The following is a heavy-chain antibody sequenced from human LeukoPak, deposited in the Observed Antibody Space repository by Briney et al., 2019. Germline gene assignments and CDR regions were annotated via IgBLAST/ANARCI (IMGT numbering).Heavy chain of an antibody. Sequence: SETLSLTFTVSGGSISSGGYYWSWIRQPPGKGLGGVGDIYYSGSTYYNPSLKSRVTISVDTSKNQFSLKLSSVTAADTAVYYCASGGVNCSGGSCYTFDYWGQRTLVTVSS. J-gene: IGHJ4*02. V-gene: IGHV4-31*03. CDR2: IYYSGST. CDR3: ASGGVNCSGGSCYTFDY. CDR1: GGSISSGGYY. D-gene: IGHD2-15*01.